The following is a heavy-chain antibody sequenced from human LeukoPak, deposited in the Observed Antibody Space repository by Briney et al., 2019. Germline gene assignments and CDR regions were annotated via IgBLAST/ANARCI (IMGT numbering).Heavy chain of an antibody. D-gene: IGHD6-13*01. J-gene: IGHJ3*02. CDR2: IYYSGST. CDR3: ARDLGIADAFDI. Sequence: KSSETLSLTCAVSGGSISSYYWSWIRQPPGKGLEWIGYIYYSGSTNYNPSLKSRVTISVDTSKNQFSLKLSSVTAADTAVYYCARDLGIADAFDIWGQGTMVTVSS. V-gene: IGHV4-59*01. CDR1: GGSISSYY.